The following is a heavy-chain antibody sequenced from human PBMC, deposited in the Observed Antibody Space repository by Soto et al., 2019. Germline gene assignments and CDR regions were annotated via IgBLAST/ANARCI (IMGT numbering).Heavy chain of an antibody. Sequence: EVQLVESGGGLVKPGGSLRLSCAASGFTFSSYSMNWVRQAPGKGLEWVSSISSSSSYIYYANSVKGRFTISRDNAKNSLYLQMNSLRVEDTAAYYCARSPVEIVATSLYWFDSWGQGTLVTVSS. J-gene: IGHJ5*01. V-gene: IGHV3-21*01. CDR1: GFTFSSYS. CDR3: ARSPVEIVATSLYWFDS. CDR2: ISSSSSYI. D-gene: IGHD5-12*01.